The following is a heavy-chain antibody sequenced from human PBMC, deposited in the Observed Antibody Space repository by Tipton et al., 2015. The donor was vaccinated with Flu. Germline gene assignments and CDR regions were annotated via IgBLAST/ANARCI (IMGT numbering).Heavy chain of an antibody. CDR1: GYTFISYG. Sequence: VQLVQSGAELKKPGASVMVSCKASGYTFISYGISWVRQAPGQGLEWLGWISAYTDNRNYAPRFQGRITMTTDTSTSTAFMELRSLRSDDTAVYYCARDMPQGVVVIPPAKRFDFWGQGTLVTVSS. D-gene: IGHD2-2*01. V-gene: IGHV1-18*01. CDR3: ARDMPQGVVVIPPAKRFDF. CDR2: ISAYTDNR. J-gene: IGHJ4*02.